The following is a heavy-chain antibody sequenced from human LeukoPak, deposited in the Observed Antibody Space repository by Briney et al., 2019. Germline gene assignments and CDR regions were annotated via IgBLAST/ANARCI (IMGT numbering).Heavy chain of an antibody. CDR1: GFTLSSYE. CDR3: ARDLRFNYGYFFDS. CDR2: ISGSGGTT. J-gene: IGHJ4*02. D-gene: IGHD5-18*01. Sequence: PGRSLRLSCPAYGFTLSSYEMRCVRQAPGKGLEWVSLISGSGGTTYYADSVRGRFTISRDNSKNTLYLQMNSLRAEDTAFYSCARDLRFNYGYFFDSWGQGTLVTVSP. V-gene: IGHV3-23*01.